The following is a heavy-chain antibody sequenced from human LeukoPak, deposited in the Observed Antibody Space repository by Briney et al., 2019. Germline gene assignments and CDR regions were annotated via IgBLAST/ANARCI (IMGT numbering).Heavy chain of an antibody. J-gene: IGHJ4*02. Sequence: SETLSLTCTVSGGSISSYYWSWIRQPPGKGLEWIGYIYYSGSTNYNPSLKSRVTISVDTSKNQFPLKLSSVTAADTAVYYCARGGYSGYGNYWGQGTLVTVSS. V-gene: IGHV4-59*01. CDR3: ARGGYSGYGNY. CDR1: GGSISSYY. D-gene: IGHD5-12*01. CDR2: IYYSGST.